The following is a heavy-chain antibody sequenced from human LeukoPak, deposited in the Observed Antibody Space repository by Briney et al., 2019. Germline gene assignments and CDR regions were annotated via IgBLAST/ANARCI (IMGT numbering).Heavy chain of an antibody. V-gene: IGHV1-2*02. CDR1: GYTFTSYG. D-gene: IGHD6-13*01. Sequence: ASVKVSCKASGYTFTSYGISWVRQAPGQGLEWMGWINPNSGGTNYAQKFQGRVTMTRDTSISTAYMELSRLRSDDTAVYYCARGLYSSSWYRDYFDYWGQGTLVTVSS. J-gene: IGHJ4*02. CDR2: INPNSGGT. CDR3: ARGLYSSSWYRDYFDY.